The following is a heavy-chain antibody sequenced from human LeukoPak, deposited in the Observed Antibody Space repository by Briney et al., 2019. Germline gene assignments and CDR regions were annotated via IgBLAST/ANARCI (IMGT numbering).Heavy chain of an antibody. CDR2: INHSGYT. V-gene: IGHV4-34*01. J-gene: IGHJ4*02. D-gene: IGHD4-17*01. CDR1: GVSFNDYY. Sequence: SETLSLICAVSGVSFNDYYSSWVRQTPGKGLEWIGEINHSGYTNDSPSLKSRVTLSIDTSRKQFSLNLRSVTVADTGIYYCTRMTTGHDYWGQGTLVTVSS. CDR3: TRMTTGHDY.